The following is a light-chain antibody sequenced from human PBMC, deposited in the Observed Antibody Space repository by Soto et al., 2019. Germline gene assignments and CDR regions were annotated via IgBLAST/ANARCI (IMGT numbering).Light chain of an antibody. CDR3: PLRSNWPIT. J-gene: IGKJ5*01. V-gene: IGKV3-11*01. CDR1: QSVSSY. CDR2: DAS. Sequence: NLSFSPGEKDTPSCMSSQSVSSYLAWYQQKPGQAPRLLIYDASNRATGIPARFSGSGSGTDFTLTISSLEPEDFAVYYCPLRSNWPITFGQGTRLDIK.